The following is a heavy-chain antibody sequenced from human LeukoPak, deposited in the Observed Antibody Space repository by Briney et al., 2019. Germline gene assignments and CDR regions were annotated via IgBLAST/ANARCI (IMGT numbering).Heavy chain of an antibody. Sequence: PSETLSLTCAVSGYSISSDYYWGWIRQPPGKGLEWIGSIYHSGSTYYNPSLKSRVTISADTSKNQFSLKLSSVTAADTAVYYCARDRYSNMDYWGQGTLVTVSS. V-gene: IGHV4-38-2*02. J-gene: IGHJ4*02. CDR2: IYHSGST. CDR3: ARDRYSNMDY. D-gene: IGHD3-16*02. CDR1: GYSISSDYY.